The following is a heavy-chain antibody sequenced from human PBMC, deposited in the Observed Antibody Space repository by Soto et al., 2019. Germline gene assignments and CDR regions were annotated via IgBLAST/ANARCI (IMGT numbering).Heavy chain of an antibody. V-gene: IGHV3-7*01. CDR1: GFIFNTYW. Sequence: EVQLVESGGGLVQPGGSLRLSCAASGFIFNTYWMTWVRQAPGKGLEWVANIKQDGSEKYYVDSVKGRFTVSRDNAKNSLSLQMNSLRAEDTAVYYCARNEWSGYWYFDYWGQGTLVTVSS. CDR3: ARNEWSGYWYFDY. J-gene: IGHJ4*02. D-gene: IGHD3-3*01. CDR2: IKQDGSEK.